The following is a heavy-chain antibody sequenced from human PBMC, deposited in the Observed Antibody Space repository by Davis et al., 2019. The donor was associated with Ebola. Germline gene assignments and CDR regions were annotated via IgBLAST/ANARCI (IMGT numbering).Heavy chain of an antibody. CDR2: IKQDGSEK. CDR1: GFTFSSYW. CDR3: ARPAWGSSGWYFDY. D-gene: IGHD6-19*01. V-gene: IGHV3-7*01. J-gene: IGHJ4*02. Sequence: PGGSLRLSCAASGFTFSSYWMSWVRQAPGKGLEWVANIKQDGSEKYYVDSVKGRFTISRDNAKNPLYLQMNSLRAEDTAVYYCARPAWGSSGWYFDYWGQGTLVTVSS.